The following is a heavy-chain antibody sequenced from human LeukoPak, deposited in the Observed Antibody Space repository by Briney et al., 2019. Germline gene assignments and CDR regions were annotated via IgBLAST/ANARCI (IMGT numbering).Heavy chain of an antibody. V-gene: IGHV1-18*04. CDR2: ISAYNGNT. Sequence: ASVKVSCKASGYTFTGYYMHWVRQAPGQGLEWMGWISAYNGNTNYAQKLQGRVTMTTDTSTSTAYMELRSLRSDDTAVYYCARDLGRGYYDSSGYYIDYWGQGTLVTVSS. CDR3: ARDLGRGYYDSSGYYIDY. J-gene: IGHJ4*02. D-gene: IGHD3-22*01. CDR1: GYTFTGYY.